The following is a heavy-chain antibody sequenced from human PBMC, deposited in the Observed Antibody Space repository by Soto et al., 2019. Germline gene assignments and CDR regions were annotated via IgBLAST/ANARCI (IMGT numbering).Heavy chain of an antibody. V-gene: IGHV1-18*01. Sequence: QVQLVQSGAEVKKSGASVKVSCKASGYTFLTYDISWVRQAPGQGLEWMGWISTKNGHTNYSQNLQATATMTTDTPTNTAYLELRNLRPDDTAVYFCARDHFPWFDPWGQGTLVTVSS. D-gene: IGHD3-3*02. J-gene: IGHJ5*02. CDR2: ISTKNGHT. CDR1: GYTFLTYD. CDR3: ARDHFPWFDP.